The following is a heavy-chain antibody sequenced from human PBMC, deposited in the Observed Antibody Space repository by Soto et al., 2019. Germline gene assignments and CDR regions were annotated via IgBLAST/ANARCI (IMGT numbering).Heavy chain of an antibody. D-gene: IGHD5-18*01. Sequence: QVQLVQSGAEVKKPGSSVKVSCKASGGTFSSYAISWVRQAPGQGLEWMGGIIPIFGTANYAQKFQGRVTITGDESRSTAYMELSSLRSEDTAVYYCARVNMGYSYGYGDYYYGMDVWGQGTTVTVSS. J-gene: IGHJ6*02. CDR1: GGTFSSYA. V-gene: IGHV1-69*12. CDR2: IIPIFGTA. CDR3: ARVNMGYSYGYGDYYYGMDV.